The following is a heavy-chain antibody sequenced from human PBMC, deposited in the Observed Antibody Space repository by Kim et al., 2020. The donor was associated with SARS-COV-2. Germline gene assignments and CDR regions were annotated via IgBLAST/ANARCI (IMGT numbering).Heavy chain of an antibody. Sequence: GGSLRLSCAASGFVFRSYGMHWVRQAPGKGLEWLSFILYDGSNQYYADSVKGRFTISRDNFKDTLYLEMNSLTTEDTAVYYCTRVGSYNWHYYGMDVWGQGTTVTVSS. V-gene: IGHV3-30*02. CDR2: ILYDGSNQ. CDR3: TRVGSYNWHYYGMDV. J-gene: IGHJ6*02. CDR1: GFVFRSYG. D-gene: IGHD1-1*01.